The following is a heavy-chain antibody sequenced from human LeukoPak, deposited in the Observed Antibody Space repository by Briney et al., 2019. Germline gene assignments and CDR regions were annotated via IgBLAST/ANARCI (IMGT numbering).Heavy chain of an antibody. J-gene: IGHJ4*02. Sequence: GRSLRLSCAASGFTFSSYGMHWVRQAPGKGLEWVAVISYDGSNKYYADSVKGRFTISRDNSKNTLYLQMNSLRAEDTAVYYCARDTRAEFDYWGQGTLVTVSS. CDR3: ARDTRAEFDY. CDR2: ISYDGSNK. V-gene: IGHV3-30*03. CDR1: GFTFSSYG.